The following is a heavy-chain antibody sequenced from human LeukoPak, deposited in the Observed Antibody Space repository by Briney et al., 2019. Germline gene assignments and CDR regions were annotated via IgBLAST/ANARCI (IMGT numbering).Heavy chain of an antibody. J-gene: IGHJ4*02. CDR2: INAGNGNT. V-gene: IGHV1-3*01. CDR1: GYTFTIYA. CDR3: ARAPPSNPDYAFDY. Sequence: ASVKVSCKASGYTFTIYAMHWVRQAPGQRLEWMGWINAGNGNTKYSQKFQGRVTITRGTSASTAYMELSSLRSEDTAVYYCARAPPSNPDYAFDYWGQGTLVTVSS. D-gene: IGHD4-17*01.